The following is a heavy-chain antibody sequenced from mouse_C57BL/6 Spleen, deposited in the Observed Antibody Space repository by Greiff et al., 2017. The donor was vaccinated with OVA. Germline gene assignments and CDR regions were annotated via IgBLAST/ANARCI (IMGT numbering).Heavy chain of an antibody. J-gene: IGHJ2*01. CDR2: IDPSDSYT. CDR1: GYTFTSYW. Sequence: QVQLQQPGAELVKPGASVKLSCKASGYTFTSYWMQWVKQRPGQGLEWIGEIDPSDSYTNYNQKFKGKATLTVDTSSSTAYMQLSSLTSEDSAVYYCALRSSNWGQGTTLTVSS. V-gene: IGHV1-50*01. CDR3: ALRSSN. D-gene: IGHD1-1*01.